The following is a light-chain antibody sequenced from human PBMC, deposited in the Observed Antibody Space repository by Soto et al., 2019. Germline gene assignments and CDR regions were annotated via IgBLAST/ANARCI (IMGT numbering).Light chain of an antibody. J-gene: IGLJ1*01. Sequence: QSALTQPPSASGSPGQSVTISCTGTSSDVGGYNYVSLYQQHPGKAPKLMIYEVSKRPSGVPDRFSGSKSGNTASLTVSGLQAEDEADYYCSSNAGSNIFVFGTGTKVTVL. CDR3: SSNAGSNIFV. CDR2: EVS. CDR1: SSDVGGYNY. V-gene: IGLV2-8*01.